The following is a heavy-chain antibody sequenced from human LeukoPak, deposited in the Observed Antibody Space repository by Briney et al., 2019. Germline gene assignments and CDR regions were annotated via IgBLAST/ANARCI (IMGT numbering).Heavy chain of an antibody. V-gene: IGHV1-2*02. Sequence: ASVKVSCKASGYTFTGYYMHWVRQAPGQGPEWMGWINPNNGGTKLAQKFQGRVTMTTDTSISTAYMELSKLTSDDTAMYYCARDQGNGYYINWFDPWGQGPLVPSPQ. CDR2: INPNNGGT. J-gene: IGHJ5*02. CDR3: ARDQGNGYYINWFDP. CDR1: GYTFTGYY. D-gene: IGHD3-22*01.